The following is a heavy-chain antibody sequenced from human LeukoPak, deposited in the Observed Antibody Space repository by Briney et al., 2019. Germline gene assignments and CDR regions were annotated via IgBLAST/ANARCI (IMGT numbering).Heavy chain of an antibody. J-gene: IGHJ6*02. D-gene: IGHD3-3*01. CDR1: GFTFSSYA. V-gene: IGHV3-23*01. Sequence: GGSLRLSCAASGFTFSSYAMSWVRQAPGKGLEWVSAISGSGGSTYYADSVKGRFTTSRDNSKNTLYLQMNSLRAEDTAVYYCAKELEWLAYYYYGMDVWGQGTTVTVSS. CDR2: ISGSGGST. CDR3: AKELEWLAYYYYGMDV.